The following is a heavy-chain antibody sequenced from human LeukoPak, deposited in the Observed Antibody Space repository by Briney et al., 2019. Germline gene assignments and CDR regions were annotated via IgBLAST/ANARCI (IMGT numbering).Heavy chain of an antibody. V-gene: IGHV4-59*08. Sequence: SETLSLTCTVSGGSISNYYWSWIRQPPGKGLEWIGYISYSGNTNYNPSLKSRVTISVDTSKNQFSLKLSSVTAADTAVYYCARHAMGSSWYYDYWGQGTLVTVSS. CDR3: ARHAMGSSWYYDY. D-gene: IGHD6-13*01. CDR2: ISYSGNT. CDR1: GGSISNYY. J-gene: IGHJ4*02.